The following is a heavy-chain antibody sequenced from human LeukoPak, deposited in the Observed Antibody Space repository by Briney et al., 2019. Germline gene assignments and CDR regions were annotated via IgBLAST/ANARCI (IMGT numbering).Heavy chain of an antibody. Sequence: ASVKVSCKASGYTFTSYYMHWVRQAPGQGLEWMGIINPSGGSTSYAQKFQGSVTMTRDTSTSTVYMELSRLTSDDTAVYYCARDPPGSAASRQIFDVWGQGTMVTVSS. CDR1: GYTFTSYY. D-gene: IGHD6-6*01. CDR2: INPSGGST. J-gene: IGHJ3*01. CDR3: ARDPPGSAASRQIFDV. V-gene: IGHV1-46*01.